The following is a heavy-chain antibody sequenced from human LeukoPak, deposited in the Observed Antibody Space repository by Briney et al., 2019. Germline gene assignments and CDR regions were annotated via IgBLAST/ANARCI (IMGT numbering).Heavy chain of an antibody. D-gene: IGHD3-22*01. CDR2: IYSSGTT. CDR1: GRSISSNY. J-gene: IGHJ2*01. Sequence: PSETLSLTCIVCGRSISSNYWSWIRQPAGKGLEWIGRIYSSGTTTYIPSLKSRVTMSGDTSKNQLSLRLTSVTAADTAVYYCARIHRRADSSGYYYEDWYFDLWGRGTLVTVSS. CDR3: ARIHRRADSSGYYYEDWYFDL. V-gene: IGHV4-4*07.